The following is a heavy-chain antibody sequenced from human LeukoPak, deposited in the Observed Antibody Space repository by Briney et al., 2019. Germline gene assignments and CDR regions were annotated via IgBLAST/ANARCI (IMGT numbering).Heavy chain of an antibody. Sequence: SVKVACKASGYTFTSYDISWVRQAPGQGLEWMGGIIPIFGTANYAQKFQGRVTITTDESTSTAYMELSSLRSEDTAVYYCARDPSPKDSSSSGGDYYYYMNVWGKGTTVTVSS. CDR3: ARDPSPKDSSSSGGDYYYYMNV. J-gene: IGHJ6*03. CDR1: GYTFTSYD. V-gene: IGHV1-69*05. D-gene: IGHD6-6*01. CDR2: IIPIFGTA.